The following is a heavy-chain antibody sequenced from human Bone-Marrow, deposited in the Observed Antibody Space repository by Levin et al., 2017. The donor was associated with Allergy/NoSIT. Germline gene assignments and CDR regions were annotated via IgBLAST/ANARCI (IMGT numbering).Heavy chain of an antibody. Sequence: KVSCKASGYSFTNYWIAWLRQMPGKDLEWMGIVYPGDSDTTYNPSFQGLVTISADRSLSTAFLQWSRLKASDTAIYFCARVQGRSWYFDLWGRGTLVTVSS. CDR1: GYSFTNYW. D-gene: IGHD6-19*01. CDR3: ARVQGRSWYFDL. J-gene: IGHJ2*01. V-gene: IGHV5-51*01. CDR2: VYPGDSDT.